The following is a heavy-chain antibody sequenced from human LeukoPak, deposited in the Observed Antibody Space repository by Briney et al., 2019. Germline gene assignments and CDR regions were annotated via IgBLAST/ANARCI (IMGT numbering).Heavy chain of an antibody. D-gene: IGHD3-10*01. CDR3: FREGGD. J-gene: IGHJ4*02. V-gene: IGHV3-23*01. CDR2: ISGRGGST. Sequence: GGSLRLSCAVSGSIFSSYAMSWVRQAPGKGLEWVSAISGRGGSTYYADSVKGRFTISRDNSKNTLYLQMNSLRAEDTAIYYCFREGGDWGQGTLVTVSS. CDR1: GSIFSSYA.